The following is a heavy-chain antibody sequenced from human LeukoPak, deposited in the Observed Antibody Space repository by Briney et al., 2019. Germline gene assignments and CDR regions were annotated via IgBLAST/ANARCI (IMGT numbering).Heavy chain of an antibody. J-gene: IGHJ4*02. CDR1: GYTFTSYD. CDR3: ARDGYYDSSGPEENHYFDY. D-gene: IGHD3-22*01. V-gene: IGHV1-8*01. Sequence: ASVKVSCKASGYTFTSYDINWVRQATGQGLEWMGWMNPNSGNTGYAQKFQGRVTMTRNTSISTAYMELSSLRSEDTAVYYCARDGYYDSSGPEENHYFDYWGQGTLVTVSS. CDR2: MNPNSGNT.